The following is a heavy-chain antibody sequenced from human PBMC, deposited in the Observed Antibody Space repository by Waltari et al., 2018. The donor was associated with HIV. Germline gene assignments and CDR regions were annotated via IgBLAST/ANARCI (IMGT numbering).Heavy chain of an antibody. CDR2: IIPIFGTA. V-gene: IGHV1-69*01. J-gene: IGHJ4*02. D-gene: IGHD3-16*02. CDR3: ARGSWDYVWGSYQTIRYFDY. Sequence: QVQLVQSGAEVQKPGSSVKVSCKASGGTFSSYAISRVRRAPGQGLEWMGGIIPIFGTANYAQKFQGRVTITADESTSTAYMELSSLRSEDTAVYYCARGSWDYVWGSYQTIRYFDYWGQGTLVTVSS. CDR1: GGTFSSYA.